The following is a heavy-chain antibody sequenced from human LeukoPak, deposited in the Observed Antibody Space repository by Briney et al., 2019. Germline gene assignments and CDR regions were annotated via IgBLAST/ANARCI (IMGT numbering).Heavy chain of an antibody. V-gene: IGHV4-39*01. Sequence: SETLSLTCTVSGDSLSSSSYYWGWIRHPPGKGLEWIGSIYHSGSTYYNPSLKSRVTISVDTSKNQFSLKLSSVTVADTAVYYCASLLRGQYSSGWYPGEHFQHWGQGTLVSVSS. J-gene: IGHJ1*01. CDR1: GDSLSSSSYY. CDR3: ASLLRGQYSSGWYPGEHFQH. D-gene: IGHD6-19*01. CDR2: IYHSGST.